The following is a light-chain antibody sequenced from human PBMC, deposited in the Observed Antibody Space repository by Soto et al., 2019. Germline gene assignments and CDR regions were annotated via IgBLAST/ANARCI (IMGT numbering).Light chain of an antibody. Sequence: QSVLTQPASVSGSPVQSITISCTGTSSDAGGYNYVSWYQQYPGKAPKLMIYEVSNRPSGVSIRFSGSKSGNTASLTISGLQAEDEADYYCSSYTSSILVFGGGTQLTVL. CDR3: SSYTSSILV. V-gene: IGLV2-14*01. CDR1: SSDAGGYNY. CDR2: EVS. J-gene: IGLJ3*02.